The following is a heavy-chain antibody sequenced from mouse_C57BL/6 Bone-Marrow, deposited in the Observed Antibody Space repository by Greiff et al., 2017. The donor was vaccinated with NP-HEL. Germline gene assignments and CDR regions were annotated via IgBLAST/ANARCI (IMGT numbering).Heavy chain of an antibody. CDR1: GFTFSDYG. CDR2: ISSGSSTI. J-gene: IGHJ1*03. V-gene: IGHV5-17*01. Sequence: DVMLVESGGGLVKPGGSLKLSCAASGFTFSDYGMHWVRQAPEKGLEWVAYISSGSSTIYYADTVKGRFTISRDNAKNTLFLQLPSLRSEDTAMSYCARPDDGYYVPYWYFDVWGTGTTVTVSS. D-gene: IGHD2-3*01. CDR3: ARPDDGYYVPYWYFDV.